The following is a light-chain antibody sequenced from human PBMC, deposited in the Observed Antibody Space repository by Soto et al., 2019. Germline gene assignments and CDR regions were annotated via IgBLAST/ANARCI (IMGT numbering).Light chain of an antibody. Sequence: QSALTQPPSASGSPGQSVTISCTGTSSDVGGYNYVSWYQQHPGKAPKLMIYEVSKRPSGVPDRFSGSKSGNTASLTVSGLQAEDEADYYCSSYAGSNNFRFNVFGTGTKLTVL. CDR1: SSDVGGYNY. J-gene: IGLJ1*01. CDR2: EVS. CDR3: SSYAGSNNFRFNV. V-gene: IGLV2-8*01.